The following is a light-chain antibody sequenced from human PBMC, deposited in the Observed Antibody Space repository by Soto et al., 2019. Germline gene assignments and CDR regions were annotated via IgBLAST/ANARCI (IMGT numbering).Light chain of an antibody. CDR2: EVT. J-gene: IGLJ1*01. V-gene: IGLV2-14*01. CDR1: STDDAGHNS. CDR3: SAYTNSGTVDV. Sequence: QSALTQPASVSGSPGQSITISCTGISTDDAGHNSVSWYQQHPGKAPKLMIYEVTNRPSGVSIRFSGSKSGNTASLTISGLQAEDEADYYCSAYTNSGTVDVFGTGTKVTVL.